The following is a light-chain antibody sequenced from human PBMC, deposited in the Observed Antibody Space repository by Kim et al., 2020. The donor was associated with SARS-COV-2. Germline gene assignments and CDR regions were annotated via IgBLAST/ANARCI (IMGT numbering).Light chain of an antibody. CDR1: SGHSSYA. J-gene: IGLJ3*02. V-gene: IGLV4-69*01. CDR3: QTWGTGTRGV. CDR2: VNSDGSH. Sequence: QLVLTQSPSVSASLGASVKLTCILSSGHSSYAIAWHQQQPEKGPRYLMKVNSDGSHSKGDGIPDRFSGSSSGAERYLTISSLQSEDEADYYCQTWGTGTRGVFGGGTKLTFL.